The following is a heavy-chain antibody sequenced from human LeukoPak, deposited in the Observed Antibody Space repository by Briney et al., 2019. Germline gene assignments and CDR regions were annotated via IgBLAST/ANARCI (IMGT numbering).Heavy chain of an antibody. D-gene: IGHD6-19*01. J-gene: IGHJ4*02. CDR3: VRGNSGWYDYFDY. V-gene: IGHV4-30-2*01. Sequence: PSQTLSLTCAVSGGSISSGGYSWSWIRQPPGKGLEWIGYIYHSGSTYYNPSLKSRVTISVDRSKNQFSLKLSSVTAADTAVYYCVRGNSGWYDYFDYWGQGTLVTVSS. CDR1: GGSISSGGYS. CDR2: IYHSGST.